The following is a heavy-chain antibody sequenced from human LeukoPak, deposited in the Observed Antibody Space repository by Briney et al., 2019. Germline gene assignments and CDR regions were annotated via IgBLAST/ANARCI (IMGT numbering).Heavy chain of an antibody. CDR1: GHTFTSYY. CDR3: ARLPPWGTPDYYYGMDV. V-gene: IGHV1-46*01. J-gene: IGHJ6*02. Sequence: GASVKVSCKASGHTFTSYYMHWVRQAPGQGLEWMGIINPSGGSTSYAQKFQGRVTMTRDTSTSTVYMELSSLRSEDTAVYYCARLPPWGTPDYYYGMDVWGQGTTVTVSS. CDR2: INPSGGST. D-gene: IGHD1-7*01.